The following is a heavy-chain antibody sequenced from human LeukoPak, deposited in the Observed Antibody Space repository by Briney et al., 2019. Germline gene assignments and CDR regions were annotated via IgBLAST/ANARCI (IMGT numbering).Heavy chain of an antibody. D-gene: IGHD3-22*01. CDR1: GFTFSNYG. V-gene: IGHV3-23*01. CDR2: ISGSGGST. J-gene: IGHJ4*02. CDR3: AKAGGIVVVPIDY. Sequence: PGGSLRLSCAASGFTFSNYGMHWVRQAPGKGLEWVSAISGSGGSTYYADSVKGRFTISRDNSKNTLYLQMNSLRAEDTAVYYCAKAGGIVVVPIDYWGQGTLVTVSS.